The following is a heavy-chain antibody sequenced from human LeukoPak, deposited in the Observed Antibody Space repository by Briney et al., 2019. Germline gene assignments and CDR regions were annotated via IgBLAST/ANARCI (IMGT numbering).Heavy chain of an antibody. D-gene: IGHD1-26*01. CDR3: ARYRDVVCAISD. J-gene: IGHJ4*02. CDR2: TRKKAYDYIT. Sequence: LRLPCGASGFNHSWYWLKWLRPPPPKGGAGVGRTRKKAYDYITEFAAYVTGKFTSSRDDSKNSLYLQMNNLKTEYTAVYYCARYRDVVCAISDWGQGTQVTVSS. CDR1: GFNHSWYW. V-gene: IGHV3-72*01.